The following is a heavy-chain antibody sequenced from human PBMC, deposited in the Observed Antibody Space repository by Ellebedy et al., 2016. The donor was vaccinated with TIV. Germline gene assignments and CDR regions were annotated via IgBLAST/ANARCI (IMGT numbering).Heavy chain of an antibody. D-gene: IGHD1-1*01. Sequence: GESLKISCAASGFTFSNVWMSWVRQAPGKGLEWVGRIKSKAASGTAEYAAPVKGRFTISRDDSRDTLYLQMNSLKTDDTAVYYCTTEVFIGTGADYWGQGTLVTVSS. CDR1: GFTFSNVW. V-gene: IGHV3-15*01. CDR3: TTEVFIGTGADY. J-gene: IGHJ4*02. CDR2: IKSKAASGTA.